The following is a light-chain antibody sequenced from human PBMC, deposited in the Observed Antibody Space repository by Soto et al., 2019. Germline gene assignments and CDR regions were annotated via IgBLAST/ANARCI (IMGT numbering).Light chain of an antibody. V-gene: IGLV2-8*01. Sequence: QSALTQPPSASGSPGQSFTISCTGTSNDVGNYNYVSWYQQHPGKAPKLMIYDVSKRPSGVPDRFSGSKSGNTASLTVSGLQAEDEADYYCSSYAGTNTPYVFGTGTKLTVL. CDR1: SNDVGNYNY. CDR3: SSYAGTNTPYV. CDR2: DVS. J-gene: IGLJ1*01.